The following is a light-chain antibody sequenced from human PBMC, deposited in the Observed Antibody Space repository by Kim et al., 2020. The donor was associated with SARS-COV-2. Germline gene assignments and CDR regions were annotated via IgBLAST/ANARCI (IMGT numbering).Light chain of an antibody. CDR2: DAA. V-gene: IGKV3-11*01. Sequence: PGESATLSGRASHNVDINLAWYQQTPDQTPRLLIDDAAIRDAGIPDRFSGSGSGTDFNLTIGSLAPEDFAIYYCQQRGSWPPALTFGGGTKVDIK. CDR1: HNVDIN. CDR3: QQRGSWPPALT. J-gene: IGKJ4*01.